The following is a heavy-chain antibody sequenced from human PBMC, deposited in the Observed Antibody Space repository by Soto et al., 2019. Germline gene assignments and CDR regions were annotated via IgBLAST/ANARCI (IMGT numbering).Heavy chain of an antibody. CDR2: MNPKSGGA. CDR3: TRENIENSDGLYDGFDI. CDR1: GYTFTDYY. Sequence: ASVKVSCKTSGYTFTDYYTHWVRQAPGQGLEWMGWMNPKSGGAYFAQKFQGRVTLTRDTSIGTAYIEVNSLTSDDTAVYFCTRENIENSDGLYDGFDIWGQGTTVTVSS. D-gene: IGHD5-18*01. J-gene: IGHJ3*02. V-gene: IGHV1-2*02.